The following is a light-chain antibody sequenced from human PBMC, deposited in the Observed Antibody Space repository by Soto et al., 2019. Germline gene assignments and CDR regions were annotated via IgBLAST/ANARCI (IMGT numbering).Light chain of an antibody. Sequence: QSALTQPASVSGSPGQSITISCTGTSSDVGAYTYVSWYQQHPGKAPKLMIFEVSDRPSGVSNRFSGSKSGNTASLTISGLQAEDEADYYCSSHTTSNTLVFGGGTKVTVL. CDR2: EVS. J-gene: IGLJ2*01. CDR3: SSHTTSNTLV. CDR1: SSDVGAYTY. V-gene: IGLV2-14*01.